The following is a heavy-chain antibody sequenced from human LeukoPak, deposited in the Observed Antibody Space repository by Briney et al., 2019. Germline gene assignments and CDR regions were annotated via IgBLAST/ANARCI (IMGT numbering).Heavy chain of an antibody. J-gene: IGHJ4*02. CDR3: ARGSYSGSYYFDY. D-gene: IGHD1-26*01. CDR2: INPNSGGT. CDR1: GYTFTSYD. V-gene: IGHV1-2*04. Sequence: ASVKVSCKASGYTFTSYDINWVRQATGQGLEWMGWINPNSGGTNYAQKFQGWVTMTRDTSISTAYMELSRPRSDDTAVYYCARGSYSGSYYFDYWGQGTLVTVSS.